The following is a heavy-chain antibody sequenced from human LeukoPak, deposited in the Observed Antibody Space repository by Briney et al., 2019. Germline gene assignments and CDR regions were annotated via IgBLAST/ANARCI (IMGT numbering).Heavy chain of an antibody. CDR3: ARWGGTRQYYFDY. CDR2: IWYDGSQR. CDR1: GFTMKNFG. J-gene: IGHJ4*02. D-gene: IGHD1-1*01. Sequence: GTSLRLSCAVSGFTMKNFGMHWVRQAPGKGLEWVAVIWYDGSQRHYIDSVKGRFAISRENSMNTLSLEMNGLRVEDTAVYYCARWGGTRQYYFDYWGRGTLVTVSS. V-gene: IGHV3-33*01.